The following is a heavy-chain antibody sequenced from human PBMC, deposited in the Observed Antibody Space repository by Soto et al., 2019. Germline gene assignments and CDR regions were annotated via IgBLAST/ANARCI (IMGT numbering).Heavy chain of an antibody. V-gene: IGHV3-30*03. CDR2: ILYDGSKK. J-gene: IGHJ4*02. Sequence: GGSLRLSCAGSGFTLSDHYIDWVRQAPGKGLQWVAQILYDGSKKHYADSVRGRFTITRDNSKNTVYLQMDSLRVDDTAMYYCVRDLALMADYWGQGTLVTVSS. CDR3: VRDLALMADY. CDR1: GFTLSDHY. D-gene: IGHD3-16*01.